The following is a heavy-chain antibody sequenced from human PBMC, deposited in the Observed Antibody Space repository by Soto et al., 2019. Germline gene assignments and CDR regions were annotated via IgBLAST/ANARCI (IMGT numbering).Heavy chain of an antibody. V-gene: IGHV1-18*01. CDR3: ARGRYGDY. Sequence: QVHLVQSGAEVKKPGASVKVSCKASGYTFTSYGITWVRQAPGQGLERMGWISAHNGNTDYAQKLQGRVIVTRDTSTITAYMELRSLISDDTAVYYCARGRYGDYWGQGALVTVSS. J-gene: IGHJ4*02. CDR1: GYTFTSYG. CDR2: ISAHNGNT. D-gene: IGHD1-1*01.